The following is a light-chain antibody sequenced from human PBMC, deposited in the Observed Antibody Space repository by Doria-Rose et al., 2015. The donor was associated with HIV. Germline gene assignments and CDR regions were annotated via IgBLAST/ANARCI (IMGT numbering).Light chain of an antibody. J-gene: IGKJ5*01. CDR1: QSVSTD. CDR2: GAS. Sequence: MTQSPETPSVSPGESATLSCRASQSVSTDLAWYQHKPGQAPRLLIWGASTRATGIPARFSGSGSGTEFTLTISSLQSEDFAIYFCHQYNNWPTFGQGTRLNIK. CDR3: HQYNNWPT. V-gene: IGKV3-15*01.